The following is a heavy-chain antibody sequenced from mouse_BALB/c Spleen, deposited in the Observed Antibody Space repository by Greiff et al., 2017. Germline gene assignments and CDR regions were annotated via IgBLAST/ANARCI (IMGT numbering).Heavy chain of an antibody. CDR3: ARREGYAYFDY. CDR2: IYWDDDK. CDR1: GFSLSTSGMG. J-gene: IGHJ2*01. D-gene: IGHD2-2*01. Sequence: QVQLKESGPGILQPSQTLSLTCSFSGFSLSTSGMGVSWIRQPSGKGLEWLAHIYWDDDKRYNPSLKSRLTISKDTSRNQVFLKITSVDTADTATYYCARREGYAYFDYWGQGTTLTVSS. V-gene: IGHV8-12*01.